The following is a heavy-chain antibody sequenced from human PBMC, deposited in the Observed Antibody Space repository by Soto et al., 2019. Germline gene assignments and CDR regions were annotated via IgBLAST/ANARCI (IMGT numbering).Heavy chain of an antibody. CDR1: GGSVSSGSYY. Sequence: SETLSLTCTVSGGSVSSGSYYWSWIRQPPGKGLEWIGYIYYSGSTNYNPSLKSRVTISVDTSKNQFSLKLSSVTAADTAVYYCARVVPADYYYYGMDVWGHGTTVTVSS. V-gene: IGHV4-61*01. CDR2: IYYSGST. D-gene: IGHD2-2*01. J-gene: IGHJ6*02. CDR3: ARVVPADYYYYGMDV.